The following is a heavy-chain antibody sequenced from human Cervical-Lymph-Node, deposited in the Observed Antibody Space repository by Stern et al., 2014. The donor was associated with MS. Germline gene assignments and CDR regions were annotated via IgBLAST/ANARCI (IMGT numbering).Heavy chain of an antibody. V-gene: IGHV5-51*01. D-gene: IGHD3-10*01. J-gene: IGHJ4*02. CDR1: GYNFASYW. CDR3: ARKGTYGLDF. Sequence: EVHLVESGAEVKKPGESLKISCKGSGYNFASYWIAWVRQVPGKGLEWMGIIYPDDSDTRYTPSFQGQVTMSADKSITTAFLQWSSLKASDTAFYFCARKGTYGLDFWGQGALVTVSS. CDR2: IYPDDSDT.